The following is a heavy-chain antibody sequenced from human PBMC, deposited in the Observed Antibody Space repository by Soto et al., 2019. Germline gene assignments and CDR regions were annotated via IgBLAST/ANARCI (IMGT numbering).Heavy chain of an antibody. Sequence: PGGSLRLSCAASGFTFCTYVMHWVRQAPGKGLEWVSAISGSGGGTYYADSVKGRFTISRDNSKNTLYLQMNSLRAEDTAVYYCAKGTEGLEWFFTFPVSYYMDVWGKGTTVTVSS. J-gene: IGHJ6*03. CDR1: GFTFCTYV. CDR2: ISGSGGGT. CDR3: AKGTEGLEWFFTFPVSYYMDV. D-gene: IGHD3-3*01. V-gene: IGHV3-23*01.